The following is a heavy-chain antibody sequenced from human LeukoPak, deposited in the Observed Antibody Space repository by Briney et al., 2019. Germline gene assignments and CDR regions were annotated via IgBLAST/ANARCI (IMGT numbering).Heavy chain of an antibody. J-gene: IGHJ4*02. CDR3: ARGRDGYKRFDY. CDR1: GGSISSYY. D-gene: IGHD5-24*01. CDR2: IYYSGST. V-gene: IGHV4-59*08. Sequence: SETLSLTCTVSGGSISSYYWSWIRQPPGKGVEWIGYIYYSGSTNYNPSLKSRVTISLDTSKNQFSLKLSFVTAADTAVYYCARGRDGYKRFDYWGQGTLVTVSS.